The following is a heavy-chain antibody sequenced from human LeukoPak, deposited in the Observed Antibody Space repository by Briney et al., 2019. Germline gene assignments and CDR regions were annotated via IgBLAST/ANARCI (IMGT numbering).Heavy chain of an antibody. J-gene: IGHJ4*02. V-gene: IGHV3-20*04. CDR1: GFTFDDYG. Sequence: GGSLRLSCAASGFTFDDYGMSWVRQAPGKGLEWVSGINWNGGSTGYADSVKGRFTISRDNAKNSLYLQMNSLRAEDTALYYCARFSDDLGYCSSTSCYYFDYWGQGTLVTVSS. CDR2: INWNGGST. CDR3: ARFSDDLGYCSSTSCYYFDY. D-gene: IGHD2-2*01.